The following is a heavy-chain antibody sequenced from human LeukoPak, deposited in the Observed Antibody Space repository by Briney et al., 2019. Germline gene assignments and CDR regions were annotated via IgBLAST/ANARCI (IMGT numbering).Heavy chain of an antibody. V-gene: IGHV4-4*07. CDR1: GGPINSYY. CDR2: TYATGGP. D-gene: IGHD3-16*01. J-gene: IGHJ4*02. Sequence: SETLSLTCTVSGGPINSYYWSWIRQPAGKGLEWIGRTYATGGPNYNPSLKSRVTVSVDTSRNQFSLKLSSVTAADTAVYYCARDSTMLTYFDRWGQGTMVTVSS. CDR3: ARDSTMLTYFDR.